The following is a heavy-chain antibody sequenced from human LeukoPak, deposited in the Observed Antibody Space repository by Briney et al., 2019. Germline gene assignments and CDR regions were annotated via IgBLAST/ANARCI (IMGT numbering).Heavy chain of an antibody. V-gene: IGHV4-30-2*01. CDR1: GGSISSGGYS. CDR2: IYHSGST. CDR3: AREVVVVVAATPHHYFDY. D-gene: IGHD2-15*01. Sequence: SQTLSLTCAVSGGSISSGGYSWSWIRQPPGKGLEWIGYIYHSGSTYYNPSLKSRVTISADRSKNQFSLKLSSVTAADTAVYYCAREVVVVVAATPHHYFDYWGQGTLVTVSS. J-gene: IGHJ4*02.